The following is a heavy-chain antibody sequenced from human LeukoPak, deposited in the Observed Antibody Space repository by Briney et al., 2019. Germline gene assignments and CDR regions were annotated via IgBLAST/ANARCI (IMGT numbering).Heavy chain of an antibody. V-gene: IGHV4-34*01. D-gene: IGHD3-3*01. CDR1: GESFSGYY. J-gene: IGHJ5*02. Sequence: SETLSLTRAVYGESFSGYYWSWIRQPPGKGLEWIGEINHSGGTNYNPSLKSRVTISVDTSKNQFSLKLSSVTAADTAVYYCARGGRTFWSAYYKSWFDPWGQGTLVTVSS. CDR2: INHSGGT. CDR3: ARGGRTFWSAYYKSWFDP.